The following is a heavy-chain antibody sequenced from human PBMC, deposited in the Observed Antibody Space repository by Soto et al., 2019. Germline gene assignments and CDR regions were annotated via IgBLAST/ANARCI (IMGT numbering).Heavy chain of an antibody. V-gene: IGHV1-18*01. CDR2: ISTDNGNT. CDR3: ARDQGITTFGVYSMYYYGMDV. D-gene: IGHD3-3*01. CDR1: GYTFTNSG. Sequence: QVQLVQSGAEVKKPGASVKVSCKASGYTFTNSGISWVRQAPGQGLEWMGWISTDNGNTNYAQHLQGRVSMTTDTSTSTDDMDLRSLRSDATAVYYCARDQGITTFGVYSMYYYGMDVWGQGTTVTVSS. J-gene: IGHJ6*02.